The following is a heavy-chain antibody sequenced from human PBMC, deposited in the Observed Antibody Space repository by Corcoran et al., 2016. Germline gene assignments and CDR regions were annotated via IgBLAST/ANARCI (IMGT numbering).Heavy chain of an antibody. CDR3: ARDHSIAVAGNWYDY. V-gene: IGHV1-18*01. J-gene: IGHJ4*02. Sequence: QVQLVQSGAEVKKPGASVKVSCKASGYTFTSYGISWVRQAPGQGLEWMGWISAYNGNTNYAQKLQGRVTMTRDTSTSTVYMELSSLRSEDTAVYYCARDHSIAVAGNWYDYWGQGTLVTVSS. CDR1: GYTFTSYG. D-gene: IGHD6-19*01. CDR2: ISAYNGNT.